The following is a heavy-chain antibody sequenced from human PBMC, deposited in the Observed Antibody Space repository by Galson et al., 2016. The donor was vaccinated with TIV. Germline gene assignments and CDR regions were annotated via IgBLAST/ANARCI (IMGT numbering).Heavy chain of an antibody. V-gene: IGHV1-69*13. CDR3: ATDRNTAMDTYHYYYGMDV. J-gene: IGHJ6*02. Sequence: SVKVSCKASGDTFLSYPFNWLRQAPGQGLEWMGGFIPLFGTPNYAQNFQGRVTITADESTSTVHMELSSLTSEDTAVYYCATDRNTAMDTYHYYYGMDVWGQGTTVTVSS. CDR1: GDTFLSYP. CDR2: FIPLFGTP. D-gene: IGHD5-18*01.